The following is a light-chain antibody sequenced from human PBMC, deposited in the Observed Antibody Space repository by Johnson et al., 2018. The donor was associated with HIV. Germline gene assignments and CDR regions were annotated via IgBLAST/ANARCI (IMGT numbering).Light chain of an antibody. CDR3: GTWDSSLSAYV. Sequence: HSVLTQPPSVSAAPGQRVTISCSGSSSNIGNNYVSWYQQLPGTAHKLLIYDNNKRPSGIPDRFSGSKSGTSATLGITGLQTGDEADYYCGTWDSSLSAYVFGAGTKVTVL. V-gene: IGLV1-51*01. CDR2: DNN. CDR1: SSNIGNNY. J-gene: IGLJ1*01.